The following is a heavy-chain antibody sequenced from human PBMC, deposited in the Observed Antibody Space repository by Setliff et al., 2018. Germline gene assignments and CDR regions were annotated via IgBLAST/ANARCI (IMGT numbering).Heavy chain of an antibody. CDR1: AFTFNKCA. Sequence: GSLRLSCAASAFTFNKCAVTWLRQAPGKGLEWVSSITVSGHTTYADSVEGRFSISRDNSRNTLYLQMNSLRAEDTASYYCARDPNGDYVGAFDPWGQGILVTVSS. V-gene: IGHV3-23*01. CDR2: ITVSGHTT. CDR3: ARDPNGDYVGAFDP. J-gene: IGHJ5*02. D-gene: IGHD4-17*01.